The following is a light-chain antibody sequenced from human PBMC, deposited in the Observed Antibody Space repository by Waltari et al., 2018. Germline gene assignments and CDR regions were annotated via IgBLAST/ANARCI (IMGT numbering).Light chain of an antibody. CDR2: GAS. CDR1: QSVGRY. Sequence: EIVLTQSPGTLSLSPGVRATLPCRASQSVGRYLAWYQQKPGQAPRLLTDGASSRATGIPDRFSGSGSGTDFSLTISRLEPEDFAVYYCQNHERLPAVFGQGTKVEIK. J-gene: IGKJ1*01. CDR3: QNHERLPAV. V-gene: IGKV3-20*01.